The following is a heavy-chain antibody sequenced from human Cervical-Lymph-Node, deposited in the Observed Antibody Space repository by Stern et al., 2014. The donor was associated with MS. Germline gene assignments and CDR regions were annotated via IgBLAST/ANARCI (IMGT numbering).Heavy chain of an antibody. Sequence: QVQLQQWGPGLVKPSETLSLTCSVSGGSVSSAGYYWTWIRQPPGKGLEWIGYIYYSGSTTYNPSLKSRITISADTSKNQFSLKLTSVTAADTAMYYCARVLSTISSYGMDVWGQGTTVTVSS. CDR1: GGSVSSAGYY. V-gene: IGHV4-61*08. CDR2: IYYSGST. CDR3: ARVLSTISSYGMDV. D-gene: IGHD2-2*01. J-gene: IGHJ6*02.